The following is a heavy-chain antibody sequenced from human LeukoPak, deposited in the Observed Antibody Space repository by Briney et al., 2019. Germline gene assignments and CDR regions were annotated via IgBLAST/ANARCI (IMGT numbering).Heavy chain of an antibody. J-gene: IGHJ3*02. CDR2: ISAYDGDT. V-gene: IGHV1-18*01. D-gene: IGHD3-3*02. Sequence: GASVKVSCKASGYTFISYGNNWVRQAPGQGLEWMGWISAYDGDTKYAHKFQVRVTMTTATSTTTATMELRSLRSDDSAVYYCARIRDGAFDIWGEGTMVTVPS. CDR1: GYTFISYG. CDR3: ARIRDGAFDI.